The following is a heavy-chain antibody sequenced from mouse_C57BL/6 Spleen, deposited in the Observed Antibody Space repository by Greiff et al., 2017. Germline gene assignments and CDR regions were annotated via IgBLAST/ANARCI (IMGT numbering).Heavy chain of an antibody. CDR2: INPNNGGT. CDR1: GYTFTDYY. V-gene: IGHV1-26*01. Sequence: EVQLQQSGPELVKPGASVKISCKASGYTFTDYYMNWVKQSHGKSLEWIGDINPNNGGTSYNQKFKGKATLTVDKSSSTAYMELRSLTSEDSAVYYCARRDYGNYYWYFDVWGTGTTVTVSS. J-gene: IGHJ1*03. CDR3: ARRDYGNYYWYFDV. D-gene: IGHD2-1*01.